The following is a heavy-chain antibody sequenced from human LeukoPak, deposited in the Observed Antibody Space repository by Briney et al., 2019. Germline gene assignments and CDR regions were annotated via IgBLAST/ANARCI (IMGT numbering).Heavy chain of an antibody. CDR3: AKEGGDGSPFDY. CDR1: GFIFSNYG. Sequence: GGSLRLSCAASGFIFSNYGMHWVRHSPDKGLEWVTFIRFDGSTQYYADSVKGRFTISRDNSKDTLYLQMSSLRLEDTGVYYCAKEGGDGSPFDYWGQGILVTVPS. D-gene: IGHD5-24*01. V-gene: IGHV3-30*02. J-gene: IGHJ4*02. CDR2: IRFDGSTQ.